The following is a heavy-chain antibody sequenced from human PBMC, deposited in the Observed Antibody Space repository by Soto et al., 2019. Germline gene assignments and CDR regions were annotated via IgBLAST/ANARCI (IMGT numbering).Heavy chain of an antibody. D-gene: IGHD2-2*01. CDR2: ISAYNGNT. CDR3: TRYLICGSTRPYMISPPCHCDY. CDR1: GYTFTSYG. Sequence: QVQLVQSGAEVKKPGASVKVSCKASGYTFTSYGISWVRQAPGQGLEWMGWISAYNGNTNYAQKLQGRVTMTTDTTTSTAYMELRSLRSDDTAVYYCTRYLICGSTRPYMISPPCHCDYWGQGTLVTVSA. V-gene: IGHV1-18*01. J-gene: IGHJ4*02.